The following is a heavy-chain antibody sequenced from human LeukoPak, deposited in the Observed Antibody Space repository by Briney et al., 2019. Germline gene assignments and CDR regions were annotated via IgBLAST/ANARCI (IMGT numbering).Heavy chain of an antibody. D-gene: IGHD6-19*01. J-gene: IGHJ4*02. Sequence: SETLSLTCAVYGGSFSGYYWSWIRQPPGKGLEWIGEINHSGSTNYNPSLKSRVTISVDTSKDQFSLKLSSVTAADTAVYYCARSRAVAGNFDYWGQGTLVTVSS. CDR3: ARSRAVAGNFDY. CDR1: GGSFSGYY. V-gene: IGHV4-34*01. CDR2: INHSGST.